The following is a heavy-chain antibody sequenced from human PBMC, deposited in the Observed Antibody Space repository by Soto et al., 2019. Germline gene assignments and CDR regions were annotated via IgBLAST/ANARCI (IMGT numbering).Heavy chain of an antibody. CDR1: GGSLSGATYS. CDR2: IFPSGTT. V-gene: IGHV4-30-2*01. Sequence: SETLSLTCGVSGGSLSGATYSWNWIRQPPGKGLEWIGYIFPSGTTYYTPSLKSRVTISLDVSKNQFSLSLRSLTAADTAVYYCSRSWAFDYWSQGTLVTVSS. D-gene: IGHD6-13*01. J-gene: IGHJ4*02. CDR3: SRSWAFDY.